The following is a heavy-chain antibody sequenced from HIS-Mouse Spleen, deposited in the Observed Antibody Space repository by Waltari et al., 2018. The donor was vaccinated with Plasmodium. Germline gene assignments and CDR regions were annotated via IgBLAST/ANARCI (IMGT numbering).Heavy chain of an antibody. CDR3: ARLVVVASKDSY. Sequence: VQLQQLGAGLLKPSETMSLTSAVYGGSFSGYYWIWTRQHPGKGLEWIGEISHSGSTNYNPSLKRRVTISVDTSKNQFSLKLSSVTAADTAVYYCARLVVVASKDSYWGQGTLVTVSS. D-gene: IGHD2-15*01. J-gene: IGHJ4*02. V-gene: IGHV4-34*01. CDR2: ISHSGST. CDR1: GGSFSGYY.